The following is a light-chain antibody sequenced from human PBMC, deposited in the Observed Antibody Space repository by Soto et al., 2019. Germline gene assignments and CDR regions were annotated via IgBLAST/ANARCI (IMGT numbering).Light chain of an antibody. CDR3: QQRSNGPLT. Sequence: EIVLTQSPATLSLSPGERATLSCRASQSVSSFLAWYQQKPGQAPRFLIYDASNRATGIPARFSGSGSGTDFTLTISSLEPEDFAVYYCQQRSNGPLTFGQGTKLEIK. CDR1: QSVSSF. J-gene: IGKJ2*01. V-gene: IGKV3-11*01. CDR2: DAS.